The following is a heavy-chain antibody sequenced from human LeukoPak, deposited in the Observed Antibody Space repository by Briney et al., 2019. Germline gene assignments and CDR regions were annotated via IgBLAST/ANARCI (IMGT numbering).Heavy chain of an antibody. V-gene: IGHV3-7*01. Sequence: PGGSLRLSCAASGFTFSCYWMSWVRQAPGKGLEWVANIKQDGSEKYYVDSVKGRFTISRDNAKNSLFLQMNSLRAEDTAVYFCAISATARGGFDFWGQGTLVTVSS. CDR2: IKQDGSEK. CDR3: AISATARGGFDF. J-gene: IGHJ4*02. D-gene: IGHD6-25*01. CDR1: GFTFSCYW.